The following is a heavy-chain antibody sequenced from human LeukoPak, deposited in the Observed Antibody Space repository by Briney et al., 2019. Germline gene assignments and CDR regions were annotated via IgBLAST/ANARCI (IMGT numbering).Heavy chain of an antibody. CDR3: ARTTTRGVSDY. CDR1: GGSISSGGYY. D-gene: IGHD3-10*01. Sequence: SQTQSLTCTVSGGSISSGGYYWSWIRQHPGKGLEWIGYIYYSGSTYYNPSLKSRVTISVDTSKNQFSLKLSSVTAADTAVYYCARTTTRGVSDYWGQGTLVTVSS. CDR2: IYYSGST. V-gene: IGHV4-31*03. J-gene: IGHJ4*02.